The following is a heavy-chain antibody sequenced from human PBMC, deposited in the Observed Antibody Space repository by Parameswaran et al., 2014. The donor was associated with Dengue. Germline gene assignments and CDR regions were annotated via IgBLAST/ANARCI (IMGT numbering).Heavy chain of an antibody. J-gene: IGHJ6*02. V-gene: IGHV1-18*01. CDR2: ISAYNGNT. CDR3: ARDVPPIRYCSSTSCSLGAYYGMDV. Sequence: PGASVKVSCKASGYTFTSYGISWVRQAPGQGLEWMGWISAYNGNTNYAQKLQGRVTMTTDTSTSTAYMELRSLRSDDTAVYYCARDVPPIRYCSSTSCSLGAYYGMDVWGQGTTVTVSS. D-gene: IGHD2-2*01. CDR1: GYTFTSYG.